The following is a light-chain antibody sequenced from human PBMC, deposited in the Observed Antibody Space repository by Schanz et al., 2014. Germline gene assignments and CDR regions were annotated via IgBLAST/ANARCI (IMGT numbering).Light chain of an antibody. Sequence: QSALTQPASVSGSPGQSITISCTRTSSDVGGYNYVSWYQQHPGKAPKLMIYDVSNRPSGVSNRFSGSKSGNTASLTISGLQAEDEADYYCSSYTTYSTLRFGGGTQLTVL. CDR3: SSYTTYSTLR. CDR1: SSDVGGYNY. CDR2: DVS. J-gene: IGLJ2*01. V-gene: IGLV2-14*01.